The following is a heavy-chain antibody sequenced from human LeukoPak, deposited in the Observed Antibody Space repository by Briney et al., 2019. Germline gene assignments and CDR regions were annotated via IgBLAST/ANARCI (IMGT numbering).Heavy chain of an antibody. D-gene: IGHD1-1*01. V-gene: IGHV4-59*08. J-gene: IGHJ5*02. CDR3: ARAISWNDAVHEDSWFDP. CDR1: GGSISSYY. Sequence: SETLSLTCTVSGGSISSYYWSWIRQPPGKGLEWIGYIYYSGSTNYNPSLKSRVTISVDTSKNQFSLKLSSVTAADTAVYYCARAISWNDAVHEDSWFDPWGQGTLVTVSS. CDR2: IYYSGST.